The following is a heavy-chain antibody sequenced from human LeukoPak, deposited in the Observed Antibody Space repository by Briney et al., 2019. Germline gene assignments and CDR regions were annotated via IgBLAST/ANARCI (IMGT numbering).Heavy chain of an antibody. CDR3: ARDSHDSVVSSTFDY. Sequence: ASVKVSCKASGYTFSGHYIYWVRQAPGQGFEWIGWINPGTGATDSAQRFRGRVTLTRDTSISTLYLDLSRLTSDDSAIYYCARDSHDSVVSSTFDYWGQGTLVTVSA. V-gene: IGHV1-2*02. CDR2: INPGTGAT. CDR1: GYTFSGHY. D-gene: IGHD4-23*01. J-gene: IGHJ4*02.